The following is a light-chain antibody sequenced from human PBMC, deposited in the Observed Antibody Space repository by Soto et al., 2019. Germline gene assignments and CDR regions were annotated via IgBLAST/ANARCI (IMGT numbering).Light chain of an antibody. CDR2: GAS. CDR3: QQYNNWPRT. V-gene: IGKV3-15*01. J-gene: IGKJ1*01. CDR1: QSVSSD. Sequence: EIVMTQSPATLSVSPGERVTLSCRARQSVSSDLAWYHQKPGQAPRLLIYGASTRATGIPARFSGSGSGTEFTLTINCLQSEDFAVYYCQQYNNWPRTFGQGTKVEIK.